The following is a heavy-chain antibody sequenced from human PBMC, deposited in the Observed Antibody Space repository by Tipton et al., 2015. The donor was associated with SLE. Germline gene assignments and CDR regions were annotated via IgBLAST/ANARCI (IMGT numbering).Heavy chain of an antibody. J-gene: IGHJ4*02. CDR1: GGSISSYY. Sequence: LRLSCTVSGGSISSYYWSWIRQPPGKGLEWIGYIYYSGSTNYNPSLKSRVTISVDTSKNQFSLKLSSVTAADTAVYYCARRWDDGSYPYFDYWGQGTLVTVSS. CDR2: IYYSGST. V-gene: IGHV4-59*12. CDR3: ARRWDDGSYPYFDY. D-gene: IGHD1-26*01.